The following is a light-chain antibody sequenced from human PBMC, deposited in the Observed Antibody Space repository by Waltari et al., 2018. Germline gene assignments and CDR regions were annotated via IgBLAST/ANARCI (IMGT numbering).Light chain of an antibody. CDR1: ENVNND. CDR2: RKS. CDR3: QHNYNIPPT. J-gene: IGKJ4*01. Sequence: DIHMTQSPSSLSASVGDRVTITCRASENVNNDLNWYQQKPGKAPKLLIYRKSTLQSGVPSRFSGIGSGTDYTFTISSLQSEDAATYYCQHNYNIPPTFGGGTKVEIK. V-gene: IGKV1-39*01.